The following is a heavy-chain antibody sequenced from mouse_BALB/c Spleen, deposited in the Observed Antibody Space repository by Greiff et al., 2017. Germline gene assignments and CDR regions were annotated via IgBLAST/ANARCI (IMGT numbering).Heavy chain of an antibody. Sequence: EVMLVESGGGLVQPGGSLRLSCATSGFTFTDYYMSWVRQPPGKALEWLGFIRNKANGYTTEYSASVKGRFTISRDNSQSILYLQMNTLRAEDSATYYCARDASYYYGSSYWYFDVWGAGTTVTVSS. CDR2: IRNKANGYTT. CDR3: ARDASYYYGSSYWYFDV. D-gene: IGHD1-1*01. V-gene: IGHV7-3*02. CDR1: GFTFTDYY. J-gene: IGHJ1*01.